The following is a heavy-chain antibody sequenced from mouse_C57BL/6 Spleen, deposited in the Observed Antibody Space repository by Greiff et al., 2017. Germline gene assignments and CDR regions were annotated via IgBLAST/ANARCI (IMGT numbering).Heavy chain of an antibody. CDR2: IDPENGDT. CDR1: GFNIKDDY. J-gene: IGHJ4*01. V-gene: IGHV14-4*01. Sequence: EVQLQQSGAELVRPGASVKLSCTASGFNIKDDYMHWVKQRPEQGLEWIGWIDPENGDTEYASKFQGKATITADTSSNTAYLQLSSLTSEDTAVYYCTTGYRDYYAMDYWGQGTSVTVSS. D-gene: IGHD2-14*01. CDR3: TTGYRDYYAMDY.